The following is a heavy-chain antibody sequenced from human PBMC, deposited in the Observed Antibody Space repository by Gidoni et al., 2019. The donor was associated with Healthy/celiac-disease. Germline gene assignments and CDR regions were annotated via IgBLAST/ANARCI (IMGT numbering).Heavy chain of an antibody. J-gene: IGHJ4*02. CDR1: GGSISSYY. CDR2: IYYSGST. Sequence: QVQLQESGPGLVKPSETLSLTCTVSGGSISSYYWSWIRQPPGKGLEWIGYIYYSGSTNYNPSLKSRVTISVDTSKNQFSLKLSSVTAADTAVYYCARGTDSGGSYPRFDYWGQGTLVTVSS. D-gene: IGHD2-15*01. CDR3: ARGTDSGGSYPRFDY. V-gene: IGHV4-59*01.